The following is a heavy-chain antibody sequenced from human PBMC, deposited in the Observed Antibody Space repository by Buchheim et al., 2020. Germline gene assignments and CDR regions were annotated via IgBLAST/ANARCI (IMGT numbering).Heavy chain of an antibody. CDR1: GFSFSSYW. V-gene: IGHV3-74*01. D-gene: IGHD6-25*01. Sequence: EVQLVESGGGLVQPGGSLRLSCAASGFSFSSYWMHWVRQAPGQGLVWVSRITSDGSGTGYADSVTGRFTISRDNAKNTLYLQMNSLSPEDTAVYFCARGIAATANPNWFDPWGQGTL. J-gene: IGHJ5*02. CDR3: ARGIAATANPNWFDP. CDR2: ITSDGSGT.